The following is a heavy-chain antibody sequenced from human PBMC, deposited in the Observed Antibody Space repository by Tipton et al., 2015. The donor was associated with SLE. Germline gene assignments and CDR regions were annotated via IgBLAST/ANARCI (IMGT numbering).Heavy chain of an antibody. CDR2: IYYSGST. Sequence: TLSLTCTVSGGSVSSGSYYLAWIRQPSGKGPEWIGTIYYSGSTYYYPSLKSRITISLDTSKNQFSLEVRSVTAADTAVYYCVRLRSKVLIDYWGQGTLVTVSS. CDR3: VRLRSKVLIDY. D-gene: IGHD2-8*01. J-gene: IGHJ4*02. CDR1: GGSVSSGSYY. V-gene: IGHV4-39*07.